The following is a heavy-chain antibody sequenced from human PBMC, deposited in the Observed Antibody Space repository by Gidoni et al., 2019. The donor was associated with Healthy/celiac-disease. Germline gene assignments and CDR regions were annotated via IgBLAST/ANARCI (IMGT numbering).Heavy chain of an antibody. D-gene: IGHD2-2*01. CDR1: GGSLSTYY. Sequence: VQLQDSGPGLFKPSDTLSLTCTVSGGSLSTYYRSWSRQPPGKGLEWIGYIYYSGSTNYNPSLKSRVTISVDTSKNQFSLKLSSVTAADTAVYYCARDMVVGPAAHMGWHYFDYWGQGTLVTVSS. CDR3: ARDMVVGPAAHMGWHYFDY. V-gene: IGHV4-59*01. J-gene: IGHJ4*02. CDR2: IYYSGST.